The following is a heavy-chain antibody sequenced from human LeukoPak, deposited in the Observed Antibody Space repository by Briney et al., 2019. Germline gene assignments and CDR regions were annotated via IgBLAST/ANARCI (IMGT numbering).Heavy chain of an antibody. CDR3: ARRLGQQPNWFDP. Sequence: GGSLRLSCAASGFTFSSYSMNWVRRAPGKGLEWVSSISSSSSYIYYADSVKGRFTISRDNAKNSLYLQMNSLRAEDTAVYYCARRLGQQPNWFDPWGQGTLVTVSS. CDR2: ISSSSSYI. J-gene: IGHJ5*02. V-gene: IGHV3-21*01. CDR1: GFTFSSYS. D-gene: IGHD6-13*01.